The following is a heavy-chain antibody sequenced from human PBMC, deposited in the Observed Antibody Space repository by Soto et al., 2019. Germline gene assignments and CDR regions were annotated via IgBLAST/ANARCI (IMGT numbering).Heavy chain of an antibody. V-gene: IGHV4-39*02. CDR3: VNEPPGSRSDHYYMDV. CDR1: GGSIRSTGFC. J-gene: IGHJ6*03. D-gene: IGHD3-10*01. Sequence: PAETLSLTCAVSGGSIRSTGFCWGWIRQPPGEGPEWIGSLYTDGNTYYNPSLRSRVTMSADTSKNHFSLRLTSVTAADTAVYYCVNEPPGSRSDHYYMDVWGRGTTVTVSS. CDR2: LYTDGNT.